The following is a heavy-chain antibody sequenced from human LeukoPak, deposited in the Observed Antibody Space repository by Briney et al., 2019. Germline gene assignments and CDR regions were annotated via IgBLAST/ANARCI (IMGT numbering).Heavy chain of an antibody. V-gene: IGHV3-7*02. CDR3: VRGPGYSYGAYYCYGMDV. J-gene: IGHJ6*02. Sequence: GGSLRLSCAASGFSFSTNWMSWVRQAPGKGLEWVANIKQDGSEKFYVDSVKGRFTISRDNAKNSLNLEMNSLRAEDTAVYYCVRGPGYSYGAYYCYGMDVWGQGTTVTVSS. CDR2: IKQDGSEK. CDR1: GFSFSTNW. D-gene: IGHD5-18*01.